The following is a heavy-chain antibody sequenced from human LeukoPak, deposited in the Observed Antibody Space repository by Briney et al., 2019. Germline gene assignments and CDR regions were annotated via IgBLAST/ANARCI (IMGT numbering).Heavy chain of an antibody. CDR3: ARSRGGFGDYGSWFDP. V-gene: IGHV4-59*01. CDR1: GGSFSGYY. Sequence: SETLSLTCAVYGGSFSGYYWSWIRQPPGKGLEWIAYNHDSGTTNYNPSLKSRVTTSIDTSKNQFSLKLNSVTPADTAVYYCARSRGGFGDYGSWFDPWGQGTLVTVSS. J-gene: IGHJ5*02. D-gene: IGHD4-17*01. CDR2: NHDSGTT.